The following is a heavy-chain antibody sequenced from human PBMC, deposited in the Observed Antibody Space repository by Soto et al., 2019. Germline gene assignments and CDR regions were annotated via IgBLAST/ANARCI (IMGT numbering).Heavy chain of an antibody. D-gene: IGHD6-6*01. V-gene: IGHV3-23*01. CDR3: AKARERIATRSIDY. Sequence: EVQLLESGGGLVQPGGSLRLSCAASGFTFSSYAMSWVRQAPGKGLELVSGISGSGVSTYYADSVKGRFTISRDNSKSTLYLQMNSLRAEDTAVYYCAKARERIATRSIDYWGQGTLVTVSS. CDR1: GFTFSSYA. CDR2: ISGSGVST. J-gene: IGHJ4*02.